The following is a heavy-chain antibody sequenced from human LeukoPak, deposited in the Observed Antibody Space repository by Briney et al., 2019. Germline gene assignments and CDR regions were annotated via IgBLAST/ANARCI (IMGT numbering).Heavy chain of an antibody. CDR3: ARPITFGGVIVRYFDC. V-gene: IGHV3-23*01. J-gene: IGHJ4*02. D-gene: IGHD3-16*02. CDR2: ISDSGLST. CDR1: SFAITTYT. Sequence: TLWPSSEASSFAITTYTISGYRSAPGKALKKKSAISDSGLSTYYADSAKGRVTISRDNSKNTLYLQMNSLRAEDTAVYYCARPITFGGVIVRYFDCWGQGTLVTVSS.